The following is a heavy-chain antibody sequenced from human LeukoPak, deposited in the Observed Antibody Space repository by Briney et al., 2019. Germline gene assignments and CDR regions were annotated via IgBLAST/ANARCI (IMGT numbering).Heavy chain of an antibody. CDR2: TYYRSQQWYS. Sequence: SQTLSLTCAISGDSVSSNRAAWNWIRQSPSRGLEWLGRTYYRSQQWYSDYAPSVKGRITINADTSQNQFSLHLNSVTPEDTAVYYCGRETDFGVVTNWGQGTLVTVSS. V-gene: IGHV6-1*01. D-gene: IGHD3-3*01. J-gene: IGHJ4*02. CDR1: GDSVSSNRAA. CDR3: GRETDFGVVTN.